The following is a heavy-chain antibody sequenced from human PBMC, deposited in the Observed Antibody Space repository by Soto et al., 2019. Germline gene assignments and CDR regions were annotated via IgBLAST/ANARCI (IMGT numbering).Heavy chain of an antibody. CDR3: ARDLRQLWPSRSDWFDP. CDR1: GGTFSSYA. J-gene: IGHJ5*02. D-gene: IGHD5-18*01. V-gene: IGHV1-69*13. CDR2: IIPIFGTA. Sequence: SVKVSCKASGGTFSSYAISWVRQAPGQGLEWMGGIIPIFGTANYAQKFQGRVTITADESASTAYMELSSLRSEDTAVYYCARDLRQLWPSRSDWFDPWGQGTLVTVSS.